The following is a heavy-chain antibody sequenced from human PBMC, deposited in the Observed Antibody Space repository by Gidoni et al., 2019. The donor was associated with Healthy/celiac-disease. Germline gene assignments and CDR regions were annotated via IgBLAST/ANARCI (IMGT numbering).Heavy chain of an antibody. D-gene: IGHD2-15*01. CDR3: ARIVVVAATSWFDP. CDR1: GYTFTSDG. CDR2: ISAYNGNT. Sequence: QVQLVPSGAEVKKPGASVTVSCPASGYTFTSDGISWVRQAPGQGLEWIGWISAYNGNTNYAQKLQGRVTMTTDTSTSTAYMELRSLRSDDTAVYYCARIVVVAATSWFDPWGQGTLVTVSS. V-gene: IGHV1-18*01. J-gene: IGHJ5*02.